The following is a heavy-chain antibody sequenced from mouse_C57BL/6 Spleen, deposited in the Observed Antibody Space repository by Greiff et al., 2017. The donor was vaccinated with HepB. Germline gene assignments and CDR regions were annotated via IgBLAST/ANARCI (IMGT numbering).Heavy chain of an antibody. D-gene: IGHD2-3*01. V-gene: IGHV1-15*01. CDR3: TPIYDGYHYWYFDV. CDR1: GYTFTDYE. Sequence: VQLQQSGAELVRPGASVTLSCKASGYTFTDYEMHWVKQTPVHGLEWIGAIDPETGGTAYNQKFKGKAILTADKSSSTAYMELRSLTSEDSAVYYCTPIYDGYHYWYFDVWGTGTTVTVSS. J-gene: IGHJ1*03. CDR2: IDPETGGT.